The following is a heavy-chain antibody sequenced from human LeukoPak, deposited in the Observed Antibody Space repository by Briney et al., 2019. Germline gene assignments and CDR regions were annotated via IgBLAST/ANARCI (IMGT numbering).Heavy chain of an antibody. J-gene: IGHJ4*02. D-gene: IGHD3-9*01. Sequence: SETLSLTCAVYGGSFSGYYWSWIRQPPGKGLEWIGEINHSGSTNYNPSLKSRVTIPVDTSKNQFSLKLSSVTAADTAVYYCARGGRQNYDILTGYYRSRRRFDYWGQGTLVTVSS. CDR1: GGSFSGYY. V-gene: IGHV4-34*01. CDR3: ARGGRQNYDILTGYYRSRRRFDY. CDR2: INHSGST.